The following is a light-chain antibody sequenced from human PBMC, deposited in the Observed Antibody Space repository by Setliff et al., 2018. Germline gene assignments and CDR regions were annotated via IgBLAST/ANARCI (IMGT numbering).Light chain of an antibody. CDR2: EVS. J-gene: IGLJ1*01. V-gene: IGLV2-8*01. CDR3: SSYAGSNNYV. CDR1: SSDVGGYNY. Sequence: QSVLTQPPSASGSPGQSVTISCTRTSSDVGGYNYVSWYQQHPGKAPKLMIYEVSKWPSGVPDRFSGSKSGNAASLTVPGLQAEDEADYCCSSYAGSNNYVFGTGNKVTV.